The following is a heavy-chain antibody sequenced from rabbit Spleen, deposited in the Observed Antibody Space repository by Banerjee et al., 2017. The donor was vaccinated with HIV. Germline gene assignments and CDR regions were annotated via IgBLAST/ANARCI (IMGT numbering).Heavy chain of an antibody. CDR3: ARDTASSFSSYGMDL. J-gene: IGHJ6*01. Sequence: QSLEESGGDLVKPGASRTLTCTASGFSFSSSDYMCWVRQAPGKGLEWIACIAGTSSGFTYSATWAKGRFTCSKTSSTTVTLQVTSLTVADTATYFCARDTASSFSSYGMDLWGPGTLVTVS. CDR1: GFSFSSSDY. D-gene: IGHD6-1*01. V-gene: IGHV1S40*01. CDR2: IAGTSSGFT.